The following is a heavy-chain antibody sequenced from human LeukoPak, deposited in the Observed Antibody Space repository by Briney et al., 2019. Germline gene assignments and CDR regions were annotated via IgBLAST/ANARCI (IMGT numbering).Heavy chain of an antibody. CDR3: AKVRGPWFGELGY. J-gene: IGHJ4*02. CDR1: GFTFSSYA. Sequence: GSLILSCAASGFTFSSYAMSWVRQAPGKGLEWVSAISGSGGSTYYADSVKGRFTISRDNSKNTLYLQMNSLRAEDTAVYYCAKVRGPWFGELGYWGQGTLVTVSS. D-gene: IGHD3-10*01. V-gene: IGHV3-23*01. CDR2: ISGSGGST.